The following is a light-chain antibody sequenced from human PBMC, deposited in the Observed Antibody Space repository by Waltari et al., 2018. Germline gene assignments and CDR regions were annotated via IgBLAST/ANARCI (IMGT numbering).Light chain of an antibody. CDR3: QHYNTYPFT. CDR1: QSISSW. CDR2: KAS. V-gene: IGKV1-5*03. Sequence: DIQMTQSPSTLSASVGDRVTITCRASQSISSWLALYQQQPGKAPKVLIYKASSLESGVPSRFSGSGSGTEFTLTISSLQPDDFATYYCQHYNTYPFTFGPGTKVDIK. J-gene: IGKJ3*01.